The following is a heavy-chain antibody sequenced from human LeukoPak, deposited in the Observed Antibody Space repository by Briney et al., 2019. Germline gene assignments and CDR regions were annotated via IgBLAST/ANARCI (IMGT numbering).Heavy chain of an antibody. D-gene: IGHD3-10*01. CDR1: GFTFSTYW. CDR2: IKQDGSEK. V-gene: IGHV3-7*03. Sequence: PGGSLRLSCAASGFTFSTYWMSWVRQAPGKGLEWVANIKQDGSEKYYVDSVKGRFTISRDNAKNSLYLQMNSLRAEDTALYYCAKGGRGVWFGDRFDYWGQGTLVTVSS. J-gene: IGHJ4*02. CDR3: AKGGRGVWFGDRFDY.